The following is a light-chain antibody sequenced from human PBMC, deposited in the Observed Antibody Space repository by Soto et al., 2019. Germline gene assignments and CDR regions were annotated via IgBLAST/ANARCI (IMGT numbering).Light chain of an antibody. CDR3: QQYDSYPWT. CDR1: QTIIGY. J-gene: IGKJ1*01. V-gene: IGKV1-5*01. Sequence: EIKMTQSPSSLSASIGDSVTITCRASQTIIGYLNWYQQTKGKAPRLLIYDASNLESEVPSRFRGSGSGTEFTLTISRLQPDDVKTYYCQQYDSYPWTFGQGTKVDIK. CDR2: DAS.